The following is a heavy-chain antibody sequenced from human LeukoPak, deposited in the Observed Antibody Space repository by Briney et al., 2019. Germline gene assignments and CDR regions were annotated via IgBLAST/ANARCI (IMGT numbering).Heavy chain of an antibody. CDR3: ARGPCGGDCSS. Sequence: GGSLRLSCAASGFTFSSYSMNWVRQAPGKGLEWVSSISSSSSYIYYADSVKGRFTLSRDNAKNSLYLQMNSLRAEDTAVYYCARGPCGGDCSSWGQGTLVTVSS. D-gene: IGHD2-21*01. CDR2: ISSSSSYI. J-gene: IGHJ4*02. V-gene: IGHV3-21*01. CDR1: GFTFSSYS.